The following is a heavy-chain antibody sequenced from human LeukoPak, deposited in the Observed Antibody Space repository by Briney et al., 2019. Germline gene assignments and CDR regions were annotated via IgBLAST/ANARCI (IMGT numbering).Heavy chain of an antibody. D-gene: IGHD5-24*01. CDR2: IYYSGSI. J-gene: IGHJ4*02. CDR3: ARVNGDGYSPSDY. V-gene: IGHV4-59*01. CDR1: GGSISSYY. Sequence: SETLSLTCTVSGGSISSYYWSWIRQPPGKGLEWIGYIYYSGSINYNPSLKSRVTISIDTSKNQFSLKLSSVTAADTAVYYCARVNGDGYSPSDYWGQGTLVTVSS.